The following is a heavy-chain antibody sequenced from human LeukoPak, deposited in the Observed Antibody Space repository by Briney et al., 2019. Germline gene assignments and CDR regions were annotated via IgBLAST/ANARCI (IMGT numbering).Heavy chain of an antibody. V-gene: IGHV3-43*02. CDR1: GFTIGPYA. D-gene: IGHD2/OR15-2a*01. CDR3: ATWAFYHNLDV. J-gene: IGHJ6*02. CDR2: IKADGSGT. Sequence: GGALRLSCAASGFTIGPYAMYWVRQGPGRGLEWVSVIKADGSGTFYTDSVRGRFTTSRDNSKNSLYLQMNSLTSEDTALYYCATWAFYHNLDVWGQGTTVIVSS.